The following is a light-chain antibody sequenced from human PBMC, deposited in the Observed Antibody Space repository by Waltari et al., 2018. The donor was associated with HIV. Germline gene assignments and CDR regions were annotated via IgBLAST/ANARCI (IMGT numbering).Light chain of an antibody. Sequence: SYVLTQPPSVSVAPGRAARITCGGDDIETKSVHWYRQRPGQAPVLVIYYDGERPSGIPDRFSGSNSGTTATLTISRVEAGDEADYYCQVWDRSGVFVFGPGTKVTVL. CDR2: YDG. V-gene: IGLV3-21*04. CDR3: QVWDRSGVFV. CDR1: DIETKS. J-gene: IGLJ1*01.